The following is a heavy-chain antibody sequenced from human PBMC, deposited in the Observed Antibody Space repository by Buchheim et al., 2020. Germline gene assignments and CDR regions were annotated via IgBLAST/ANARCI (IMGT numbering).Heavy chain of an antibody. CDR1: GFTFSNYG. D-gene: IGHD5-12*01. CDR3: AKKGAEFLVAAMDY. Sequence: QVQLVESGRGVVQPGRSLRLSCAASGFTFSNYGMHWVRQAPGKGLEWVAVISYDGNKKYYADSVKGRFTISRDNSKSTLYLQMNSLRVDDTAVYYCAKKGAEFLVAAMDYWGQGTL. J-gene: IGHJ4*02. CDR2: ISYDGNKK. V-gene: IGHV3-30*18.